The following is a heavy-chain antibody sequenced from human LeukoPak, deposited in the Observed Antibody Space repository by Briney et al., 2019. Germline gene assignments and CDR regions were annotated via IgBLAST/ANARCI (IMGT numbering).Heavy chain of an antibody. V-gene: IGHV3-7*04. CDR3: ARGDAFSGDH. CDR1: GFSFTNFW. J-gene: IGHJ4*02. CDR2: IHPEGNEK. Sequence: PGGSLRLSCAVSGFSFTNFWMSWVRQAPGRGLEWVANIHPEGNEKNHVESVKGRFTISRDNTKNLLFLQMTGLRVEDTAVYYCARGDAFSGDHWGQGTLVTVSS.